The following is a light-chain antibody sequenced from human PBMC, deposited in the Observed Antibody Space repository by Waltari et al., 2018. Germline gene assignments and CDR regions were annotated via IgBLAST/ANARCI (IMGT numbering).Light chain of an antibody. CDR3: AAWDDTLSGWV. CDR1: NSNIGNGY. V-gene: IGLV1-47*01. J-gene: IGLJ3*02. CDR2: KND. Sequence: QSGLTQPPSASGTPGQRVTISCSTSNSNIGNGYVYWYQQVPGTAPKLLIYKNDRRPSGGPGRFSGSKSGAAACLAISGLRSGDEADYVCAAWDDTLSGWVFGGGTKVTVL.